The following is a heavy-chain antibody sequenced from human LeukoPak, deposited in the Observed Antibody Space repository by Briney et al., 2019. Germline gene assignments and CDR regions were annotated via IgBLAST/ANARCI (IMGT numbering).Heavy chain of an antibody. Sequence: KPSETLSLTCSVSGASISGGTYYWGWIRQPPGKGLEWIGSIYYTGSTYDNPSLKSRVTISVDTSKNQFSLKLSSVTAADTAVYYCARRGGSGRAFDYWGQGTLVTASS. CDR3: ARRGGSGRAFDY. CDR1: GASISGGTYY. D-gene: IGHD1-26*01. J-gene: IGHJ4*02. CDR2: IYYTGST. V-gene: IGHV4-39*01.